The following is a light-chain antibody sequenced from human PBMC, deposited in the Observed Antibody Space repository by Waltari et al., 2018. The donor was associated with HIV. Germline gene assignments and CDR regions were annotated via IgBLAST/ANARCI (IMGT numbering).Light chain of an antibody. CDR2: DVS. J-gene: IGLJ2*01. Sequence: QSALTQPASVSGSPGQSITLSCTGTSTAVGGYNYVSWYQQHPGKAPKRVIYDVSERPSGVSNRFSGSKSGNTASLTISGLQAEDEADYNCCSYAGSSTLLFGGGTKVTVL. V-gene: IGLV2-23*01. CDR3: CSYAGSSTLL. CDR1: STAVGGYNY.